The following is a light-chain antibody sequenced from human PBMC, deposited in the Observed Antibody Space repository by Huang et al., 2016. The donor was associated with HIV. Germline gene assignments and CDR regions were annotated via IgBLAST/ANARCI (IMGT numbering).Light chain of an antibody. CDR3: QQRSNWPPA. J-gene: IGKJ5*01. Sequence: EIVLTQSPATLSLSPGERATLSCRASQSVSSYLAWYQQKPGQAPRLLIYDAYNRATGIPARFSGSGSGTDFTLTISCLEPEDFAVYYCQQRSNWPPAFGQGTRLEIK. CDR1: QSVSSY. CDR2: DAY. V-gene: IGKV3-11*01.